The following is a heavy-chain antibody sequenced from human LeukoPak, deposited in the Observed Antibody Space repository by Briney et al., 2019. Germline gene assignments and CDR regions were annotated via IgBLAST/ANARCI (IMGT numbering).Heavy chain of an antibody. D-gene: IGHD3-22*01. CDR2: IYYSGST. CDR1: GGSISSGGYY. CDR3: ARGSMIANNWFDP. Sequence: SDTLSLTCTVSGGSISSGGYYWSWIRQHPGKGLEWIGYIYYSGSTYYNPSLKSRVTISVDTSKNQFSLKLSSVTAADTAVYYCARGSMIANNWFDPWGQGTLVTVSS. J-gene: IGHJ5*02. V-gene: IGHV4-31*03.